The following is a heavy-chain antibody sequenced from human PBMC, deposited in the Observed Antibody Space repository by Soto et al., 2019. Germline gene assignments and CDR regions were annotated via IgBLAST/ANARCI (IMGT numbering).Heavy chain of an antibody. CDR2: ISWKSDTI. CDR1: GFTFHNYA. J-gene: IGHJ3*02. Sequence: EVQLVESGGGLVQPGRSLRLSCAASGFTFHNYAMHWVRQAPGKGLEWVSVISWKSDTIAYADSVKGRFTISRDNAENSLYLHMNSLRPEDTALYYCVKDTIGTAGGGGAFDIWGQGTMVTVSS. CDR3: VKDTIGTAGGGGAFDI. D-gene: IGHD3-16*01. V-gene: IGHV3-9*01.